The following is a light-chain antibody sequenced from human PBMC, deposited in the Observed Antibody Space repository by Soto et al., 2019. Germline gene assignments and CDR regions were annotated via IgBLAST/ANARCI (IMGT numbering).Light chain of an antibody. CDR3: QQYNNWPPLT. CDR1: QSVSSN. J-gene: IGKJ4*01. V-gene: IGKV3-15*01. CDR2: GAS. Sequence: EIVMTQSPATLSVSPGERATLSCRASQSVSSNLAWYQQKPGQAPRLLIYGASTRATGIPARLSGSGSGTEFTLTISSLQSEDFAVYYCQQYNNWPPLTFGGGTRWIS.